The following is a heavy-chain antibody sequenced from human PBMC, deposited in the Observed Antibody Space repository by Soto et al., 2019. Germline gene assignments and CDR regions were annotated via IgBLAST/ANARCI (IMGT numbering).Heavy chain of an antibody. CDR1: GYDYVTYA. J-gene: IGHJ6*02. CDR2: ISTLNGNT. CDR3: ASRVQVWLPDYYGMDV. D-gene: IGHD5-18*01. V-gene: IGHV1-18*01. Sequence: QAQLVQSGAEVKKPGASVNVSCKASGYDYVTYAITWVRQRPGQGLEWMGWISTLNGNTNYAQNFQGRVTMTTDTSTRIVHLELRSLRSDDTAVYYCASRVQVWLPDYYGMDVWGQGTKVTVSS.